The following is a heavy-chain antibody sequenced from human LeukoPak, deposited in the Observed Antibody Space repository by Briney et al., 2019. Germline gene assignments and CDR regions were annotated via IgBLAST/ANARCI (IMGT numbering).Heavy chain of an antibody. CDR2: IFISGST. D-gene: IGHD2-15*01. CDR1: RGSISSGFYY. Sequence: SQTLSLTCTVSRGSISSGFYYWNWIRQPAGKGLEWIGRIFISGSTNYNPSLKSRVTISVDTSKNQFSLKLSSVTAADTAVYYCARDGMVVNAFDIWGQGTMVTVSS. CDR3: ARDGMVVNAFDI. V-gene: IGHV4-61*02. J-gene: IGHJ3*02.